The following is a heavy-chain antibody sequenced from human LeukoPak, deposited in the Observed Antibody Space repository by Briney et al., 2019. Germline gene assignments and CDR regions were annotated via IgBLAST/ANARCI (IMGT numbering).Heavy chain of an antibody. Sequence: GGSLRLSCAASGFTFSTYAMNWVRQAPGKGLEWVSYISSNSKTIYYADSLKGRFTISRDNARKSLHLQMNSLRDEDPAVYYCARQALIGADAFDTWGQGTMVTVSS. J-gene: IGHJ3*02. CDR3: ARQALIGADAFDT. CDR2: ISSNSKTI. V-gene: IGHV3-48*02. D-gene: IGHD7-27*01. CDR1: GFTFSTYA.